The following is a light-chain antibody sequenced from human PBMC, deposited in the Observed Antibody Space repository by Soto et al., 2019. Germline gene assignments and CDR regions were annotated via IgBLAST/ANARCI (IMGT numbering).Light chain of an antibody. CDR1: QSVSSSY. Sequence: EIVLTQSPGTLSLSPGERATLSCRASQSVSSSYLAWYQQRPGQAPRLLIYGASNRATGIPDRFSGSGSGTDFTLTISRLEPEDFALYYCQQYGTSPITFGQGTRLEIK. CDR3: QQYGTSPIT. J-gene: IGKJ5*01. CDR2: GAS. V-gene: IGKV3-20*01.